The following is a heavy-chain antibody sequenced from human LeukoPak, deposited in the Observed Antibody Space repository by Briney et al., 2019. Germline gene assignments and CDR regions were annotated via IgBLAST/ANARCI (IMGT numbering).Heavy chain of an antibody. CDR2: IYYSGST. Sequence: PSQTLSLTCTVSGGSISSGGYYWSWIRQHPGKGLEWIGYIYYSGSTYYNPSLKSRVTISVDTSKNQFSLKLSSVTAADTAVYYCARASDSSSNLVDYWGQGTLVTVSS. J-gene: IGHJ4*02. D-gene: IGHD3-22*01. CDR3: ARASDSSSNLVDY. CDR1: GGSISSGGYY. V-gene: IGHV4-31*03.